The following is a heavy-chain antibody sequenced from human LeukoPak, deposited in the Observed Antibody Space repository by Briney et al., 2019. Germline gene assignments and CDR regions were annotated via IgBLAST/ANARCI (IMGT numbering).Heavy chain of an antibody. CDR3: ARDLMTTVTIRYFDD. D-gene: IGHD4-17*01. CDR2: IYTSGST. J-gene: IGHJ4*02. V-gene: IGHV4-4*07. Sequence: SETLSLTCTVSGVSISSYYWSWIRQPAGKGLEWLGRIYTSGSTNYNPSPKSRVTMSVDTSKNQFSLKLSSVTAADTAVYYCARDLMTTVTIRYFDDWGQGTLVTVSS. CDR1: GVSISSYY.